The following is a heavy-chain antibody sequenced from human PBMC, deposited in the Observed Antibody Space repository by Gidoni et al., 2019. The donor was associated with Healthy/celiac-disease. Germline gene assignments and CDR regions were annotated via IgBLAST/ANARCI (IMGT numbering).Heavy chain of an antibody. CDR3: ARGRGLWFGELPRWFDP. D-gene: IGHD3-10*01. CDR2: INHSGST. J-gene: IGHJ5*02. Sequence: QVQLQQWAAGLLKPSEPLSLTCAAPGGSFSGYYWSWIRQPPGKGLEWIGEINHSGSTNYNPSLKSRVTISVDTTKNQFSLKLSSVTAADTAVYYCARGRGLWFGELPRWFDPWGQGTLVTVSS. CDR1: GGSFSGYY. V-gene: IGHV4-34*01.